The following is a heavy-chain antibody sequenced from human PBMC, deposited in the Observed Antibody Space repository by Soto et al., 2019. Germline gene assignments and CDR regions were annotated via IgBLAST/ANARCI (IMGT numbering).Heavy chain of an antibody. J-gene: IGHJ4*02. V-gene: IGHV3-74*01. CDR3: ASWDSSGYYYTLPFDY. CDR1: GFTFISYW. Sequence: GGSLRLSCAASGFTFISYWMHWVRQAPGKGLVWVSRINSDGSSTSYADSVKGRFTISRDNAKNTLYLQMNSLRAEDTAVYYCASWDSSGYYYTLPFDYWGQGTLVTVSS. D-gene: IGHD3-22*01. CDR2: INSDGSST.